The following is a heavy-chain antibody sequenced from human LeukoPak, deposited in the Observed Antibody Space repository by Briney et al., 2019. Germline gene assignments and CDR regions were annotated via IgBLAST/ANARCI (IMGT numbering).Heavy chain of an antibody. D-gene: IGHD6-13*01. J-gene: IGHJ4*02. CDR3: ARDWGGSSWYDY. CDR2: IYYSGST. Sequence: SETLSLTCAAYGGSFSGYYWSWIRQPPGKGLEWIGYIYYSGSTNYNPSLKSRVTISVDTSKNQFSLKLSSVTAADTAVYYCARDWGGSSWYDYWGQGTLVTVSS. CDR1: GGSFSGYY. V-gene: IGHV4-59*01.